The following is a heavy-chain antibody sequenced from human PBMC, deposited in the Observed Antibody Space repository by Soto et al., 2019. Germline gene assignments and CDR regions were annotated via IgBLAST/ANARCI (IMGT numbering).Heavy chain of an antibody. Sequence: GASVKVSCKTSGFSFTNSAVQWVRQARGQRLEWVGWVVVGSGRTNYARNFQERVTISRDMSTSTAYMELSSLTSEDTAVYYCAAELSSGGGCCWFAIWGQGTMVTVSS. CDR2: VVVGSGRT. D-gene: IGHD2-15*01. CDR1: GFSFTNSA. CDR3: AAELSSGGGCCWFAI. J-gene: IGHJ3*02. V-gene: IGHV1-58*01.